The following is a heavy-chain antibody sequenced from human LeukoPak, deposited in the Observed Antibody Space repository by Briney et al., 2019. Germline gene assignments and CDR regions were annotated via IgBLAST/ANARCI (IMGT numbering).Heavy chain of an antibody. J-gene: IGHJ4*02. CDR3: VRGMGGY. D-gene: IGHD2-8*01. CDR1: GYNFISSG. V-gene: IGHV1-46*01. Sequence: ASVKVSCKASGYNFISSGVTWVRQVPGQGLEWVAMINLIDGTTSHAQRVQGRITMTSDSSTSTVYMELSSLRSEDTALYYCVRGMGGYWGQGTPVTVST. CDR2: INLIDGTT.